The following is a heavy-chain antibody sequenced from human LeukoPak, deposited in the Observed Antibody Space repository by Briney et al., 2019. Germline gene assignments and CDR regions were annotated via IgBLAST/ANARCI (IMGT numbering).Heavy chain of an antibody. CDR3: ARAPYYYGSGSYPSPDY. CDR1: GFTFSNYW. J-gene: IGHJ4*02. D-gene: IGHD3-10*01. V-gene: IGHV3-74*01. CDR2: INSEGSST. Sequence: GGSLRLSCAASGFTFSNYWMHWVRQAPGKGLVWVSYINSEGSSTSHADSVKGRFTISRDNARNALYLQMNSLRAEDTAVYYCARAPYYYGSGSYPSPDYWGQGTLVTVSS.